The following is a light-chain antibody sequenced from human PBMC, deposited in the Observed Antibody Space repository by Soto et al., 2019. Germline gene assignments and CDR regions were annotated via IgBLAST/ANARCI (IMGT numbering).Light chain of an antibody. CDR3: QQYGSSPIT. J-gene: IGKJ5*01. Sequence: EIVLRESPATLSLSRGERATLSCGASQSVSSSYLAWYQQKPGLAPRLLIYDASSRATGIPDRFSGSGSGTDFTLTISRLEPEDFAVYYCQQYGSSPITFGQGTRLEIK. CDR2: DAS. V-gene: IGKV3D-20*01. CDR1: QSVSSSY.